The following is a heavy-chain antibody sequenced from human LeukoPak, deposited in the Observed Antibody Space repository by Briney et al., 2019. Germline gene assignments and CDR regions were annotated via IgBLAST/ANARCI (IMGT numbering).Heavy chain of an antibody. Sequence: SETLSLTCAVYGVSFSGYYWSWLRQPPGKGLEWIGEINHSGSTNYNPSLKSRVTISVDTSKNQFSLKLSSVTAADTAVYYCARTVLAASGGDAFDIWGQGTMVTVSS. CDR1: GVSFSGYY. CDR2: INHSGST. V-gene: IGHV4-34*01. CDR3: ARTVLAASGGDAFDI. J-gene: IGHJ3*02. D-gene: IGHD2-2*01.